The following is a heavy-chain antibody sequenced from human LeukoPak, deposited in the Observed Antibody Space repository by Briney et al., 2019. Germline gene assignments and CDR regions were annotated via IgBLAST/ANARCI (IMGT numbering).Heavy chain of an antibody. D-gene: IGHD6-19*01. Sequence: SETLSLTCTVFGGSISSYYWSWIRQPPGKGLEWIGYIYYSGSTNYNPSLKSRVTISVDTSKNQFSLKLSSVTAADTAVYYSAGGIAVAGFDYFDYWGQGTLVTVSS. V-gene: IGHV4-59*01. CDR1: GGSISSYY. CDR3: AGGIAVAGFDYFDY. J-gene: IGHJ4*02. CDR2: IYYSGST.